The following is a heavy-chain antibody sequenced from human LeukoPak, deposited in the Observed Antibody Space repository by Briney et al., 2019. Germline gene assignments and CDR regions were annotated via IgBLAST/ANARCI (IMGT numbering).Heavy chain of an antibody. CDR1: GGTFSSYA. Sequence: SVTVSCTASGGTFSSYAISWVRQAPGQGLEWMGGIIPIFGTANYAQKFQGRVTITADESTSTAYMELSSLRSEDTAVYYCTRESGSYHGNDYWGQGTLVTVSS. J-gene: IGHJ4*02. CDR2: IIPIFGTA. V-gene: IGHV1-69*13. D-gene: IGHD1-26*01. CDR3: TRESGSYHGNDY.